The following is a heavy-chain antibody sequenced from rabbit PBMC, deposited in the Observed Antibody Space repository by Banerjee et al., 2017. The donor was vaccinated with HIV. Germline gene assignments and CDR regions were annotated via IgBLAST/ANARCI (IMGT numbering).Heavy chain of an antibody. CDR1: GFTISSYH. D-gene: IGHD4-1*01. CDR2: IDAGSSGST. V-gene: IGHV1S45*01. Sequence: QEQLEESGGGLVKPEGSLTLTCTASGFTISSYHMCWVRQAPGKGLEWIACIDAGSSGSTYYASWAKGRFTISKTSSTTVTLQMTSLTAADTATYLCARDLAGVIGWNFNFWGPGTLVTVS. CDR3: ARDLAGVIGWNFNF. J-gene: IGHJ4*01.